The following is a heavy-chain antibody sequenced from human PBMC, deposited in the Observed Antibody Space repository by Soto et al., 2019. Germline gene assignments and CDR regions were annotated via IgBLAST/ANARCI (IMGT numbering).Heavy chain of an antibody. CDR2: ISGSGGST. V-gene: IGHV3-23*01. CDR1: GFTFSSYA. J-gene: IGHJ4*02. D-gene: IGHD6-13*01. Sequence: GGSLRLSCAASGFTFSSYAMSWVRQAPGKGLEWVSAISGSGGSTYYADSVKGRFTISRDNSKNSLYLQMNSLRAEDTAVYYCASKFLRAKDIAARLGYWGQGTLVSVSS. CDR3: ASKFLRAKDIAARLGY.